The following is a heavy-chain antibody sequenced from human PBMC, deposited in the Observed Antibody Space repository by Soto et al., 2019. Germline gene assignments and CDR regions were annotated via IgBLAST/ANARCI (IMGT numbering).Heavy chain of an antibody. V-gene: IGHV5-51*01. CDR2: IYPGDSDT. CDR3: ARHPAPGKKNYYGMDV. J-gene: IGHJ6*02. CDR1: GYSFTRYW. Sequence: GESLKISCKGSGYSFTRYWIGWVRQMPGKGLEWMGIIYPGDSDTRYSPSFQGQVTISADKSISTAYLQWSSLKASDTAMYYCARHPAPGKKNYYGMDVWGQGTTVTVSS.